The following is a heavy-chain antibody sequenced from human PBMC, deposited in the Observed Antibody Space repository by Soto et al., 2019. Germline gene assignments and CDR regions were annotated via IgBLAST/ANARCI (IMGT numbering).Heavy chain of an antibody. J-gene: IGHJ5*02. CDR1: GDSVSSNSGA. D-gene: IGHD2-2*01. CDR2: TYYRSKWYY. Sequence: QVQLQQSGPGLVRPSQTLSLTCAISGDSVSSNSGAWYWIRESPSRGLEWLGRTYYRSKWYYDYADSLKSRITINPDTPRNQSSLQLNSVTPEDSAVYYCAGGYQLQPWGQGSLVTVSS. CDR3: AGGYQLQP. V-gene: IGHV6-1*01.